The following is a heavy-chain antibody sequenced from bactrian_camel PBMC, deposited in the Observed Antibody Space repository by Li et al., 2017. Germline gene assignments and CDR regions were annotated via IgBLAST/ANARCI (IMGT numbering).Heavy chain of an antibody. Sequence: HVQLVESGGDSVQAGGALRLSCAASGYVGGGTSYGWFRQGPGKDREGVAAIDSDGNAQYADSVKGRFTISRDSAKNTVYLQMNNLQPEDTATYYCAEGRGSRGEHCYSLNYWGQGTQVTVS. CDR1: GYVGGGTS. D-gene: IGHD6*01. J-gene: IGHJ4*01. CDR2: IDSDGNA. CDR3: AEGRGSRGEHCYSLNY. V-gene: IGHV3S53*01.